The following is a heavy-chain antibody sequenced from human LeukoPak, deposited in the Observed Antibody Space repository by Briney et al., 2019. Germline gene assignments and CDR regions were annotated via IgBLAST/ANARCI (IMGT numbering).Heavy chain of an antibody. V-gene: IGHV4-4*07. Sequence: SETLSLTCTVSGGSISSYYWSWIRQPAGKGLEWIGRIYTSGSTNYNPSLKSRVTMSVDTSKNQFPLKLSSVTAADTAVYYCARVVYSGYDNWFDPWGQGTLVTVSS. J-gene: IGHJ5*02. CDR1: GGSISSYY. CDR3: ARVVYSGYDNWFDP. D-gene: IGHD5-12*01. CDR2: IYTSGST.